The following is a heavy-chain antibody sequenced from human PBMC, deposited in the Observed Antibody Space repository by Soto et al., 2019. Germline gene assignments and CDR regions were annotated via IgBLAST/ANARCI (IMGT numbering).Heavy chain of an antibody. CDR1: GDTFSSYA. J-gene: IGHJ4*02. CDR3: VRVIAIPDYSDN. Sequence: QVQLVQSGAEVRKPASSVKVSCKTSGDTFSSYAISWVRQAPGQGLEWMGGIAPVVGTTTYAQKFQGRVTITADKSTSTDYMELSSLRSDDTAVYYCVRVIAIPDYSDNWGQGTLVTVSS. D-gene: IGHD6-13*01. V-gene: IGHV1-69*14. CDR2: IAPVVGTT.